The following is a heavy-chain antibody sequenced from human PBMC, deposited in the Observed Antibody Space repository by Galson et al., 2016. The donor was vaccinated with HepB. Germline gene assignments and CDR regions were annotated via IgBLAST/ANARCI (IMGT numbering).Heavy chain of an antibody. V-gene: IGHV3-23*01. Sequence: SLRLSCAASGFTFNTDSMNWVRQSPAKGLEGGSAISGSGGSTYYEDSVKGRFTISRDNSKNPLYLQMNSLRAVDTAEYSCAKYLRYSSNFYVFGNWDQGTLITVSS. CDR1: GFTFNTDS. CDR2: ISGSGGST. CDR3: AKYLRYSSNFYVFGN. J-gene: IGHJ4*02. D-gene: IGHD6-13*01.